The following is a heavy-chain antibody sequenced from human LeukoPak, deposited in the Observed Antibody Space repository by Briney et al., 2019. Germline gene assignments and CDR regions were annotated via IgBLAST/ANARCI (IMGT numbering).Heavy chain of an antibody. V-gene: IGHV3-53*01. Sequence: GGSLRLSCAASGFTVSSNYMNWVRQAPGKGLEWVSVIYSGGSTYYADSVKGRFTISRDNSKNTLSLQMNSLRAEDTAVYYCARDWRLGVFDYWGQGTLVTVSS. J-gene: IGHJ4*02. CDR3: ARDWRLGVFDY. CDR1: GFTVSSNY. D-gene: IGHD7-27*01. CDR2: IYSGGST.